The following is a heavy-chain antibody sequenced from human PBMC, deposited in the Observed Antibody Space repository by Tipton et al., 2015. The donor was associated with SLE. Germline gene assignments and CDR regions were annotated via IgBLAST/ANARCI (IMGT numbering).Heavy chain of an antibody. J-gene: IGHJ4*02. CDR1: GYSFASYW. CDR3: ARVRADFGVVIIYEY. Sequence: QLVQSGAEVKKSGESLKISCKGSGYSFASYWIGWVRQMPEKGLDWMGLIYPPASDTRYSPSFQGRVTLSVDKSISTAYLQWGSLKASDTAMYYCARVRADFGVVIIYEYWGQGTLVTVSS. CDR2: IYPPASDT. D-gene: IGHD3-3*01. V-gene: IGHV5-51*03.